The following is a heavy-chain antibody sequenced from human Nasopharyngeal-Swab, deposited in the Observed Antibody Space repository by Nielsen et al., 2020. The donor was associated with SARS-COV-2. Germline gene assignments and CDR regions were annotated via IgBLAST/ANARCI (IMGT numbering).Heavy chain of an antibody. CDR2: IYYSGST. Sequence: SETLSLTCTVSGGSISSSSYYWGWIRQPPGKGLEWIGSIYYSGSTYYNPSLKSRVTISVDTSKNQFSLKLSSVTAADTAVYFCAGTLYTSGRFLWGQGTLVTVSS. CDR3: AGTLYTSGRFL. CDR1: GGSISSSSYY. V-gene: IGHV4-39*01. J-gene: IGHJ4*02. D-gene: IGHD6-19*01.